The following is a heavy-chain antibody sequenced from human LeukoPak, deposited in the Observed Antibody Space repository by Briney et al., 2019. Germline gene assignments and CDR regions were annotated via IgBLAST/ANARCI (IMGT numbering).Heavy chain of an antibody. Sequence: ASVKVSCKASGYTFTGYYMHWVRQAPGQGLEWMGWINPNSGGTNYAQKFQGRVTMTRDTSISTAYMELSRLRSDDTAVYYCASLSRKPFYGSGKYYMDVWGKGTTVTISS. V-gene: IGHV1-2*02. J-gene: IGHJ6*03. CDR2: INPNSGGT. D-gene: IGHD3-10*01. CDR3: ASLSRKPFYGSGKYYMDV. CDR1: GYTFTGYY.